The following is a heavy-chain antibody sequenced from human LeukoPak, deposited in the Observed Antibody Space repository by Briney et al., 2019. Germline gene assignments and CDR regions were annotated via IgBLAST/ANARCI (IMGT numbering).Heavy chain of an antibody. V-gene: IGHV3-20*04. CDR1: GFAFDEHG. J-gene: IGHJ4*02. CDR3: ARAPITSPFYFDY. CDR2: INWSGGST. Sequence: GGPLRLSCTASGFAFDEHGMSWVRQVPGKGLEWVSGINWSGGSTGYADPLRGRFTISRDNAKISLYLQMDSLRAEDTALYYCARAPITSPFYFDYWGQGTLVTVSS. D-gene: IGHD2-2*01.